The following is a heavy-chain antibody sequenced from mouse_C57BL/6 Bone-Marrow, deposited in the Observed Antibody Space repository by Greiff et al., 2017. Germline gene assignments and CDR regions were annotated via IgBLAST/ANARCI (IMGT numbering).Heavy chain of an antibody. CDR3: ARKGYYGPGVYFDY. Sequence: QVQLQQPGAELVKPGASVKLSCKASGYTFTSYWMNWVKQRPGQGLEWIGMIHPNSGSTNYNEKFKSKATLTVDKSSSTAYMQLSSLTSEDSAVYYCARKGYYGPGVYFDYWGQGTTLTVSS. V-gene: IGHV1-64*01. D-gene: IGHD1-2*01. CDR2: IHPNSGST. CDR1: GYTFTSYW. J-gene: IGHJ2*01.